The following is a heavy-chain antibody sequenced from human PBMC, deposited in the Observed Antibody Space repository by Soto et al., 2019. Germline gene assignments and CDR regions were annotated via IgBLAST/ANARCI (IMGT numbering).Heavy chain of an antibody. CDR1: GGSISSGGYS. CDR2: IYHSGST. D-gene: IGHD3-3*01. J-gene: IGHJ5*02. V-gene: IGHV4-30-2*01. CDR3: ARGRYYDFWSGGQNWFDP. Sequence: QLQLQESGSGLVKPSQTLSLTCAVSGGSISSGGYSWSWIRQPPGKGLEWIGYIYHSGSTYYNPSLKSRVTISVDRSKNQFSLKLSSVTAADTAVYYCARGRYYDFWSGGQNWFDPWGQGTLVTVSS.